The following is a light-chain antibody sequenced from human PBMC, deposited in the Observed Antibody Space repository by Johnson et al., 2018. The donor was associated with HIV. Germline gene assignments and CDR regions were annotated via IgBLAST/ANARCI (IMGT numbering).Light chain of an antibody. CDR2: ENN. J-gene: IGLJ1*01. CDR3: GTWDSSLRGV. CDR1: SSNIGNNY. V-gene: IGLV1-51*02. Sequence: QSVLTQPPSVSAAPGQKVTISCSGSSSNIGNNYVSWYQQLPGTAPKLLIYENNKRPSGIPDRFSGSKSGTSATLGITGLQTGDEADYYCGTWDSSLRGVFGTGTKVTAL.